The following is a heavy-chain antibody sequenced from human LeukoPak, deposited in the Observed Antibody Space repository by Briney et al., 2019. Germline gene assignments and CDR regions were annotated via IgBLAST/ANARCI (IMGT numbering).Heavy chain of an antibody. Sequence: SETLSLTCTVSGYSISSGYYWGWIRQPPGKGLEWIGSIYHSGSTYYNPSLKSRVTISVDTSKNQFSLKLSSVTAADTAVYYCARDRPYCSSTSCYGTVMDVWGKGTTVTVSS. CDR2: IYHSGST. J-gene: IGHJ6*03. V-gene: IGHV4-38-2*02. D-gene: IGHD2-2*01. CDR1: GYSISSGYY. CDR3: ARDRPYCSSTSCYGTVMDV.